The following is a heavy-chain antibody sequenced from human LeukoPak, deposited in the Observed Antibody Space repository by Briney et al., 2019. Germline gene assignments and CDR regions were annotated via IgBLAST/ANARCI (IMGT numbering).Heavy chain of an antibody. CDR1: GYSFTSYW. V-gene: IGHV5-51*01. CDR3: ARQPEAVADWFDP. Sequence: GESLKISCKGSGYSFTSYWIGWVRQMPGKGLEWMGIIYPGNSDTRYSPSFQGQVTISADKSISTAYLQWSSLKASDTAMYYCARQPEAVADWFDPWGQGTLVTVSS. CDR2: IYPGNSDT. J-gene: IGHJ5*02. D-gene: IGHD6-19*01.